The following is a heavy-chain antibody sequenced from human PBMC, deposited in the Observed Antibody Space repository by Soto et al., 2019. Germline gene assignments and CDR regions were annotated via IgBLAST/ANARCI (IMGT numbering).Heavy chain of an antibody. CDR1: GGSISSGDYY. J-gene: IGHJ6*02. D-gene: IGHD2-15*01. Sequence: PSETLSLTCTVSGGSISSGDYYWSWIRQPPGEGLEWIGYIYYSGSTYYNPSLKSRVTISVDTSKNQFSLKLSSVTAADTAVYYCARGGEDIVVVVAATPSSYGLDVWGQGTTVT. V-gene: IGHV4-30-4*02. CDR2: IYYSGST. CDR3: ARGGEDIVVVVAATPSSYGLDV.